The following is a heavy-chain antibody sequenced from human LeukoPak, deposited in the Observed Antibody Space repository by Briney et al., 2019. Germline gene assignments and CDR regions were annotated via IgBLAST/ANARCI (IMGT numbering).Heavy chain of an antibody. V-gene: IGHV4-34*01. Sequence: KSSETLSLTCAVYGGSFSGYYWSWIRQPPGKGLEWIGEINHSGSTNYNPSLKSRVTISVDTSKNQFSLKLSSVTAADTAVYYCARAPRIAARPSFFDYWGQGTLVTVSS. CDR2: INHSGST. CDR3: ARAPRIAARPSFFDY. CDR1: GGSFSGYY. D-gene: IGHD6-6*01. J-gene: IGHJ4*02.